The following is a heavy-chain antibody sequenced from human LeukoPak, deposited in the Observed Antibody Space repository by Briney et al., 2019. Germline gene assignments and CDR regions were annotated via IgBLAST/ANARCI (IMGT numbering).Heavy chain of an antibody. Sequence: GGSLRLSCAASGFTFSSYWMVWVRHAPGKGLVWVSHTNRDATNTNYADSVKGRFTISRDNAKNTLYLQMDSLRAEDTAVYYCARAAYSSGWDFWGQGTLVTVSS. J-gene: IGHJ4*02. V-gene: IGHV3-74*01. CDR3: ARAAYSSGWDF. CDR1: GFTFSSYW. D-gene: IGHD6-19*01. CDR2: TNRDATNT.